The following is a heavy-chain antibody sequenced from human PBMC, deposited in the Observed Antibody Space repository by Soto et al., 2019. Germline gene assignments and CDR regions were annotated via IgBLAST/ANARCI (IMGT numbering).Heavy chain of an antibody. Sequence: SETLSLTCTVSGGSISSSSYYWGWIRQPPGKGLEWIGSIYYSGSTYYNPSLKSRVTISVDTSKNQFSLKLSSVTAADTAVYYCARQRPGSLSDYWGQGTLVTVSS. CDR2: IYYSGST. V-gene: IGHV4-39*01. D-gene: IGHD6-19*01. J-gene: IGHJ4*02. CDR1: GGSISSSSYY. CDR3: ARQRPGSLSDY.